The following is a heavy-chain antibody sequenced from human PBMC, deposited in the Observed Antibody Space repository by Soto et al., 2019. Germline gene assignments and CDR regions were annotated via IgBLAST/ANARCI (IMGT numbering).Heavy chain of an antibody. J-gene: IGHJ3*02. CDR2: IIPIFGTA. D-gene: IGHD3-22*01. CDR1: GGTFSSYA. V-gene: IGHV1-69*13. Sequence: EASVKVSCKASGGTFSSYAISWVRQAPGQGLEWMGGIIPIFGTANYAQKFQGRVTITADESTSTAYMELSSLRSEDTAVYYCARNADPYYYDSSGYSSAFDIWGQGTMVTVS. CDR3: ARNADPYYYDSSGYSSAFDI.